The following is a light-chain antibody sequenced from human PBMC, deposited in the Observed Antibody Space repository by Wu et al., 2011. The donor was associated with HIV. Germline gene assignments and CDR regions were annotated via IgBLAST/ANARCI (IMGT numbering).Light chain of an antibody. CDR3: QQYGSSPQVT. V-gene: IGKV3-20*01. J-gene: IGKJ4*01. CDR1: QSVSSSY. Sequence: EIVLTQSPGTLSLSPGERATLSCRASQSVSSSYLAWYQQKPGQAPRLLMYDAYSRATGIPDRFSGSGSGTDFTLTISRLEPEDFAVYFCQQYGSSPQVTFGGGTKVEIK. CDR2: DAY.